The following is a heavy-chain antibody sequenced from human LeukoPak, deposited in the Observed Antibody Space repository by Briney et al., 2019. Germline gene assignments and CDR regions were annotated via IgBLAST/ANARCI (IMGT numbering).Heavy chain of an antibody. Sequence: GGSLILSCAASGFTLSSYWMSWVRQAPGKGLEWVGNIKQDGSEKYYVDSVKGRFTISRDNAKNSLYLQMNSLRAEDTAVYYCARVSAYFDYWGQGTLVTVSS. CDR1: GFTLSSYW. CDR2: IKQDGSEK. CDR3: ARVSAYFDY. J-gene: IGHJ4*02. V-gene: IGHV3-7*04. D-gene: IGHD2-2*01.